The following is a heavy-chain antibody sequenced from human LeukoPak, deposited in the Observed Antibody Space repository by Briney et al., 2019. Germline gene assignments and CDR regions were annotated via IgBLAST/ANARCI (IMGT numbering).Heavy chain of an antibody. CDR1: GFTFTNHG. J-gene: IGHJ4*02. CDR3: AKYAANLLYYFDY. V-gene: IGHV3-30*02. D-gene: IGHD2-15*01. Sequence: PGGSLRLSCVASGFTFTNHGMHWVRQAPGKGLEWVASIWDDGSDKYSADSVRGRFTISRDNSKKTLYLQMNSLRAEDTAVYYCAKYAANLLYYFDYWGQGALVTVSS. CDR2: IWDDGSDK.